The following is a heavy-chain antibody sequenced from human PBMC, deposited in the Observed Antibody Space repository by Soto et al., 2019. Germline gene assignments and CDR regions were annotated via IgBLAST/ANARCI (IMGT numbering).Heavy chain of an antibody. CDR3: ARDISGSYDY. J-gene: IGHJ4*02. V-gene: IGHV1-2*02. D-gene: IGHD1-26*01. CDR1: GYTFTDYY. CDR2: VSPNSGDT. Sequence: QVQLVQSGAEVKKPGASVKVSCKGSGYTFTDYYMHWVRQAPGQGLEWVGLVSPNSGDTYYAQRFQGRVTMTRDPSISTAYMELSRLRSDDTAVYYCARDISGSYDYWGQGTLVTVSS.